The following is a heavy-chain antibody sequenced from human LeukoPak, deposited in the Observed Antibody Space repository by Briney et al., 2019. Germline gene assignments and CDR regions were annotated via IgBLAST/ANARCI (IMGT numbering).Heavy chain of an antibody. Sequence: PGGSLRLSCAASGFTFSSYVMHWVRQAPGKGLEWVSGITNSGENTYYADSVKGRFTISRDNSKNTLFLEMNSLRVEDTAVYYCAKGRGFRVWDPWDNWGQGTLITVSS. CDR3: AKGRGFRVWDPWDN. CDR1: GFTFSSYV. V-gene: IGHV3-23*01. CDR2: ITNSGENT. J-gene: IGHJ4*02. D-gene: IGHD3-16*01.